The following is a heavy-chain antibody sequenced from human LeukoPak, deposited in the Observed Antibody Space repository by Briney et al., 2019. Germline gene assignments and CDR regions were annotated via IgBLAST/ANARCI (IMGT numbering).Heavy chain of an antibody. CDR3: ARQLGYCSDGNCYFDF. Sequence: GGSLRLSCAPSGFTFSTYAMSWGRQVPGKGLEWVSAINGRGDSTYYADSVKGRFTISRDNSQNTLYLQMNSLRVEDTAVYYCARQLGYCSDGNCYFDFWGQGTLVTVSS. D-gene: IGHD2-15*01. CDR1: GFTFSTYA. J-gene: IGHJ4*02. V-gene: IGHV3-23*01. CDR2: INGRGDST.